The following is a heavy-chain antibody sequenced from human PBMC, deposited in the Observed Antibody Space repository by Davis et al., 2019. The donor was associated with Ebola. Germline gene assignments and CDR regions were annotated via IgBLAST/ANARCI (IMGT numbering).Heavy chain of an antibody. CDR2: IYYSGST. J-gene: IGHJ4*02. CDR3: ARFWSGYYADY. Sequence: PSETLSLTCTVSGGSISSYYWSWIRQPPGKGLEWIGYIYYSGSTNYNPSLKSRVTMSVDTSKNQFSLKLSSVTAADTAMYYCARFWSGYYADYWGQGTLVTVSS. V-gene: IGHV4-59*12. CDR1: GGSISSYY. D-gene: IGHD3-3*01.